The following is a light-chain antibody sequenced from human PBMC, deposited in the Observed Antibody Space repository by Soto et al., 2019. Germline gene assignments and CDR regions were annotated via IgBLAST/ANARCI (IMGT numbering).Light chain of an antibody. V-gene: IGKV1-5*03. CDR2: KAS. J-gene: IGKJ1*01. CDR1: QSISSW. CDR3: QQYNSYPWT. Sequence: DIQMTQSPSTLSASVGDRVTITCRASQSISSWLAWYQQKPGKAPKLLIYKASSLESGVPSRFSGSGSGTESALTISSLQPDNFATCYCQQYNSYPWTFGQGTKVEIK.